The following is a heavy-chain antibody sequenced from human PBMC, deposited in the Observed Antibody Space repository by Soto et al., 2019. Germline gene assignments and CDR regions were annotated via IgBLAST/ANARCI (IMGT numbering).Heavy chain of an antibody. J-gene: IGHJ6*02. CDR3: VRQAKLTTVTANVGYYYGLDV. D-gene: IGHD4-4*01. V-gene: IGHV3-23*01. CDR1: GFTFSSYA. CDR2: ISGNGADT. Sequence: DVQLLESGGGLVQPGGSVRLSCAASGFTFSSYAMSWVRQAPGKGLEWVSAISGNGADTSYADSVRGRFTISRDNSKDTLFLQMNSLRADDTAVYYCVRQAKLTTVTANVGYYYGLDVWGQGTTVTVSS.